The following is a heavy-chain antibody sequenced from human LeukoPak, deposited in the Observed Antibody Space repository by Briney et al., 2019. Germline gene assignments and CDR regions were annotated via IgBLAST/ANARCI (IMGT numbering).Heavy chain of an antibody. CDR3: AREHYFYYMDG. Sequence: GGSLRLSCAASGFTFSSQWMSWVRQAPGKGLEWVANVNQGGTEKYYVDSVKGRFTISRDNAENSLYLQMNSLRAEDTAVYYCAREHYFYYMDGWGKGTTVTVSS. CDR2: VNQGGTEK. V-gene: IGHV3-7*01. CDR1: GFTFSSQW. J-gene: IGHJ6*03.